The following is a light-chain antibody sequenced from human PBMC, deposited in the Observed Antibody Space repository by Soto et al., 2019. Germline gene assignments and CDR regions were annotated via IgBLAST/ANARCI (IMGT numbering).Light chain of an antibody. Sequence: DIQLSQSPSLLSASVGDRVTITCRASQDLDNYLAWYWQTPVEAPKLLIYGAYTLQSGVPRRFSGAGSGTEFSLTINSLKPEDFAIYYCQQLNGSPPITFGQGTRVDIK. CDR2: GAY. CDR3: QQLNGSPPIT. J-gene: IGKJ5*01. V-gene: IGKV1-9*01. CDR1: QDLDNY.